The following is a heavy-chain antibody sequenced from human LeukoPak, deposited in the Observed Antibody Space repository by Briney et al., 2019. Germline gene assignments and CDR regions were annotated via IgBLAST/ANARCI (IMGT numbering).Heavy chain of an antibody. D-gene: IGHD3-10*01. CDR3: TRDGLDYYGSGSYRELGLDY. CDR2: IRSKAYGGTT. V-gene: IGHV3-49*04. J-gene: IGHJ4*02. Sequence: PGGSLRLSCTASGFTFGDYAMSWVRQAPGKGLEWVGFIRSKAYGGTTEYAASVKGRFTISRDDSKSIAYLQMNSLKTEDTAVYYCTRDGLDYYGSGSYRELGLDYWGQGTLVTVSS. CDR1: GFTFGDYA.